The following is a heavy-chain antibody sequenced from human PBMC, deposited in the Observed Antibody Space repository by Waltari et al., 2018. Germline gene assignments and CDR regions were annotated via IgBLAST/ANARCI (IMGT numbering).Heavy chain of an antibody. CDR2: ISGRGGST. Sequence: EVQLLESGGGLVQPGGSLRLSWAALGIPFSSQAMEWVRQAPGKGLEVVSAISGRGGSTYYADSVKGRFTISRDNSKNTLYLQMNSLRAEDTAVYYCAKTADYYCDYPYFDYWGQGTLVTVSS. J-gene: IGHJ4*02. V-gene: IGHV3-23*01. CDR1: GIPFSSQA. CDR3: AKTADYYCDYPYFDY. D-gene: IGHD4-17*01.